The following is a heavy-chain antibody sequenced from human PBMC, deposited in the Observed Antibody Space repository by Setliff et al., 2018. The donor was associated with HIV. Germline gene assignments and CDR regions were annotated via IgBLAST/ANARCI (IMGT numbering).Heavy chain of an antibody. CDR1: GGSIRNEDYF. Sequence: SETLSLTCTVSGGSIRNEDYFWSWIRQPAGKGLEWIGRFYTSGSTNYNPSLKSRVTMSIDTSKKQFSLKLASVTAADTAVYYCARGGSYDTFDYWGQGTLVTVSS. J-gene: IGHJ4*02. V-gene: IGHV4-4*07. CDR3: ARGGSYDTFDY. CDR2: FYTSGST. D-gene: IGHD3-22*01.